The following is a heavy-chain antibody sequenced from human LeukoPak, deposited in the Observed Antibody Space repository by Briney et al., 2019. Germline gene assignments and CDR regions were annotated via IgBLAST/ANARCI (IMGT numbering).Heavy chain of an antibody. CDR2: ISPHNGNT. D-gene: IGHD3-22*01. CDR3: ASGYYSDGSGCSPADY. Sequence: GASVKASCKASGYIFSNFFSSYGISWVRQAPGQGLEWMGWISPHNGNTKYAQKFQGRVTVTTDTSTSTAYMELRSLRSDDTAVYYCASGYYSDGSGCSPADYWGQGTLVTVSS. CDR1: GYIFSNFFSSYG. V-gene: IGHV1-18*01. J-gene: IGHJ4*02.